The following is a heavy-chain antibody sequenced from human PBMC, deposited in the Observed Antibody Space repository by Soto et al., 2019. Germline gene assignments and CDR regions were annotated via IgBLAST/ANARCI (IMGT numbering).Heavy chain of an antibody. Sequence: EVQLVESGGGLVQPGGSLRLSCAASGFTFSSYWMSWVRQAPGKGLEWVANIKQDGSAKYYVDSVKGRFTISRDNAKNSLYLQMNSLRAEDTAVYYCARGFGELLFSNWFDPWGQGTLVTVSS. J-gene: IGHJ5*02. CDR3: ARGFGELLFSNWFDP. D-gene: IGHD3-10*01. CDR2: IKQDGSAK. V-gene: IGHV3-7*04. CDR1: GFTFSSYW.